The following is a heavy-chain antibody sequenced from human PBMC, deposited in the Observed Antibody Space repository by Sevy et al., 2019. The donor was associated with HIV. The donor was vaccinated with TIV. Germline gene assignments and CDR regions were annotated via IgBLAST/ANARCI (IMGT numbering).Heavy chain of an antibody. CDR3: TTDWKKRGLSALLDY. CDR2: IKSKTDGGTT. J-gene: IGHJ4*02. D-gene: IGHD1-1*01. V-gene: IGHV3-15*01. Sequence: GGSLRLSCAASGFTFSNAWMSWVRQAPGKGLEWVGRIKSKTDGGTTDYAAPVKGRFTISRDDSKNKLYLQMNSLKTNDTAIDYYTTDWKKRGLSALLDYWGQGTLVTVSS. CDR1: GFTFSNAW.